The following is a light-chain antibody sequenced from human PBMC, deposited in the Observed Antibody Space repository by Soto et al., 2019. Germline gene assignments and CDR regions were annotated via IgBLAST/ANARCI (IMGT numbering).Light chain of an antibody. CDR3: QQYNTWPPIT. J-gene: IGKJ5*01. V-gene: IGKV3-15*01. Sequence: EIVMTQSPATLSVSPGERATLSCRASQSVSSNLAWYHQKPGQAPRLLIYGASTSATGIPARFSVSGSGTEFSLTITSLPSEDFAVYYCQQYNTWPPITFGQGTRPEIK. CDR2: GAS. CDR1: QSVSSN.